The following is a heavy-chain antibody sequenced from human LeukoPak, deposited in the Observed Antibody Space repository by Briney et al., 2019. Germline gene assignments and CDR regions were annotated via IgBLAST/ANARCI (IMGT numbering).Heavy chain of an antibody. CDR2: FDPEDGET. D-gene: IGHD2-2*01. CDR1: GYTLTELS. J-gene: IGHJ5*02. V-gene: IGHV1-24*01. Sequence: ASVKVSCKVSGYTLTELSMLWVRQAPGKGLEWMGGFDPEDGETIYAQKSQGRVNMTENTSTDTAYMELSSLRSEDTAVYYCATDRYCSSTSCYAGRGYWFDPWGQGTLVTVSS. CDR3: ATDRYCSSTSCYAGRGYWFDP.